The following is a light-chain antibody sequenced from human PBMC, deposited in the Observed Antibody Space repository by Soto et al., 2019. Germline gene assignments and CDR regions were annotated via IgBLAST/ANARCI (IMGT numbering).Light chain of an antibody. CDR1: HSISTY. CDR2: AAS. CDR3: QQNYSTPRT. V-gene: IGKV1-39*01. J-gene: IGKJ1*01. Sequence: DIQMTQSPSSLSASVGDGVTITCRASHSISTYLNWYQQKPGQAPNLLIHAASNLQSGAPSRFSGSGSGTDFALTITSLQPDDFDTYYCQQNYSTPRTLGQGTKVDIK.